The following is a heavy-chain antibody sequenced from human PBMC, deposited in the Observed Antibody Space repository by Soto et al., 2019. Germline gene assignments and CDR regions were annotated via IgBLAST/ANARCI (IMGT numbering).Heavy chain of an antibody. Sequence: GRSLRLSCAASGLNFSGYGGRCVLQATGMGLEWVAFISSSRSNIDYADSVKGRFTVSRDNSKNSLYLQMNSLRAEDTAVYYCARDLSGGSNWYYYMDVWGNGTTVTVSS. CDR3: ARDLSGGSNWYYYMDV. CDR1: GLNFSGYG. V-gene: IGHV3-48*01. D-gene: IGHD7-27*01. J-gene: IGHJ6*03. CDR2: ISSSRSNI.